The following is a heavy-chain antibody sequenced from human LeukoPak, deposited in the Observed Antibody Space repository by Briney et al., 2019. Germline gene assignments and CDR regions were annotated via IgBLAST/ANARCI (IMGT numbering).Heavy chain of an antibody. CDR3: AKDIGSLLWFGESNFDY. CDR1: GFTFDDYA. D-gene: IGHD3-10*01. J-gene: IGHJ4*02. V-gene: IGHV3-9*01. Sequence: GRSLRLSCAASGFTFDDYAMHWVRQAPVKGLEWVSGISWNSGSIGYADSVKGRFTISRDNAKNSLYLQMNSLRAEDTALYYCAKDIGSLLWFGESNFDYWGQGTLVTVSS. CDR2: ISWNSGSI.